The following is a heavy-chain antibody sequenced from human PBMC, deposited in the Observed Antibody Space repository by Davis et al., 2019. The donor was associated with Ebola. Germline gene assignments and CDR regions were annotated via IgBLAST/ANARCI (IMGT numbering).Heavy chain of an antibody. D-gene: IGHD3-22*01. V-gene: IGHV3-23*01. CDR3: AKRRITMIVVVTKGGDAFDI. CDR2: ISGSGGST. CDR1: GFTFSSYA. J-gene: IGHJ3*02. Sequence: PGGSLRLSCAASGFTFSSYAMSWVRQAPGKGLEWVSAISGSGGSTYYADSVKGRFTISRDNSKNTLYLQMNSLRAEDTAVYYCAKRRITMIVVVTKGGDAFDIWGQGTMVTVSS.